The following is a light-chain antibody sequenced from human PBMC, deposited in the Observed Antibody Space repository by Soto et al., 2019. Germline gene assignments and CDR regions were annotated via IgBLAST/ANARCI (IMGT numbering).Light chain of an antibody. V-gene: IGKV3-11*01. Sequence: EIVLTQSPATLSLSPGERAILSCRASQSVGSYLAWYQQKPGQTPRLLIYDASNRATGIPARFSGSGSGTDFTLTISGLEPEDFAVYYCQHRSNWPPWTFGQGTKVDI. CDR2: DAS. J-gene: IGKJ1*01. CDR1: QSVGSY. CDR3: QHRSNWPPWT.